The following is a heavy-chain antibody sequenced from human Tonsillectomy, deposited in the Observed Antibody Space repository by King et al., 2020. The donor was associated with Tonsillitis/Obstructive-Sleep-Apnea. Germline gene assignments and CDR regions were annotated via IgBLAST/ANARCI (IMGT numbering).Heavy chain of an antibody. CDR2: MSYSGST. J-gene: IGHJ4*02. D-gene: IGHD2-2*02. CDR3: ARHGRVIPTAIQAIDY. Sequence: QLQESGPGLVKPSETLSLTCSVFGDSISNSNYYWGWIRQPPGKGLEYIGSMSYSGSTFYRSSLKSRVTISLDTSNNQFSLKLSSVTAADTAVYYFARHGRVIPTAIQAIDYWGQGTLVTVSS. CDR1: GDSISNSNYY. V-gene: IGHV4-39*01.